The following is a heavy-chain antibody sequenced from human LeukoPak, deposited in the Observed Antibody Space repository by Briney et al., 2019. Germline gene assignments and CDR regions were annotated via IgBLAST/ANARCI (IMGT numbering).Heavy chain of an antibody. D-gene: IGHD3-10*01. CDR1: GGSISSYY. V-gene: IGHV4-4*07. Sequence: SETLSLTCTVSGGSISSYYWSWIRQPAGKGLEWIGRIYTSGSTNYNPSLKSRVTMSVDTSKNQFSLKLSSVTAADTPVYHCARNMVRGVIPPRGWFDPWGQGTLVTVSS. CDR3: ARNMVRGVIPPRGWFDP. CDR2: IYTSGST. J-gene: IGHJ5*02.